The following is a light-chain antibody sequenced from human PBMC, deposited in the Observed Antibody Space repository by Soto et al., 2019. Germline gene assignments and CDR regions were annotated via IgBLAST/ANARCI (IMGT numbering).Light chain of an antibody. V-gene: IGLV2-8*01. CDR3: SSYAGRNNFVV. J-gene: IGLJ2*01. CDR1: SSDVGGYNY. Sequence: QSALTQPPSASGSPGQSVTISCTGTSSDVGGYNYVSWYQHYSGKAPKLMIYEVSKRPSGVPDRFSGSKSGNTASLTVSGLQGEDEADYYCSSYAGRNNFVVFGGGTKLTVL. CDR2: EVS.